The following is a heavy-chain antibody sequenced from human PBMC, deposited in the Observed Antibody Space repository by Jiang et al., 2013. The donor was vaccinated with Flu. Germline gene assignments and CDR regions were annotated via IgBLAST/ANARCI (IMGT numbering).Heavy chain of an antibody. Sequence: VQLVESGGGLVQPGGSLRLSCAASGFTFSSYSMNWVRQAPGKGLEWVSYISSSSSTIYYADSVKGRFTISRDNAKNSLYLQMNSLRAEDTAVYYCARASPGVGADAFDIWGQGDNGHRLF. CDR3: ARASPGVGADAFDI. CDR2: ISSSSSTI. CDR1: GFTFSSYS. V-gene: IGHV3-48*01. D-gene: IGHD3-3*01. J-gene: IGHJ3*02.